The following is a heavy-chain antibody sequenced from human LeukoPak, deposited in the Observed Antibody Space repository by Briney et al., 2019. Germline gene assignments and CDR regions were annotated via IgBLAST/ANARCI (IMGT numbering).Heavy chain of an antibody. Sequence: GGSLRLSCATSGFTFTEHYLGWVRHDPGKGLEWVGRTKNRANSYTTEYAASVKGRFTISRDDSKNSLRLQVNSLKTEDTAIYYCVASIISPSNYWGLGTLVTVSS. CDR2: TKNRANSYTT. J-gene: IGHJ4*02. D-gene: IGHD3-10*01. CDR3: VASIISPSNY. CDR1: GFTFTEHY. V-gene: IGHV3-72*01.